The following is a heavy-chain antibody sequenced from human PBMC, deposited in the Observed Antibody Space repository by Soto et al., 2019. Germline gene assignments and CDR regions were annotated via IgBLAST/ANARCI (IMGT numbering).Heavy chain of an antibody. CDR1: GFTFSSYW. V-gene: IGHV3-7*01. D-gene: IGHD2-2*01. J-gene: IGHJ4*02. Sequence: GGSLRLSCAASGFTFSSYWMSWVRQAPGKGLEWVANIKQDGSEKYYVDSVKGRFTISRDNAKNSLYLQMNSLRAEDTAVYYCARALKRYCSSTSCYERYFDYWGQGTLVTVSS. CDR2: IKQDGSEK. CDR3: ARALKRYCSSTSCYERYFDY.